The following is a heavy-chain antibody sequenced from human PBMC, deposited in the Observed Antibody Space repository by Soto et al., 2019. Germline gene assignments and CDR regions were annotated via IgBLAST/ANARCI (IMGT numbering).Heavy chain of an antibody. D-gene: IGHD6-19*01. J-gene: IGHJ5*02. V-gene: IGHV4-39*01. CDR2: LFYTRIT. CDR3: ARQEGTSSGWTRRPNWFVP. CDR1: GGSISSSSYY. Sequence: SETLSLTCSVSGGSISSSSYYWGWIRHPPGKGLEWIGSLFYTRITYYSPSLKSRVSIYVDTSKNQFSLKLRTVTAADTAVFHCARQEGTSSGWTRRPNWFVPWGQGTLVTVPS.